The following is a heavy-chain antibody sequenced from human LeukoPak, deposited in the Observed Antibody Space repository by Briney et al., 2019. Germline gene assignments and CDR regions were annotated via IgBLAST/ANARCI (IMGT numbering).Heavy chain of an antibody. J-gene: IGHJ5*02. V-gene: IGHV4-59*01. CDR1: GGSISSYY. Sequence: SETLSLTCTVSGGSISSYYWSWIRQPPGKGLEWIGYIYYSGSTNYNPSLESRVTISVDTSKNQFSLKLSSVTAADTAVYYCARDRGEHYYGLGSYYNWFDPWGQGTLVTVSS. D-gene: IGHD3-10*01. CDR2: IYYSGST. CDR3: ARDRGEHYYGLGSYYNWFDP.